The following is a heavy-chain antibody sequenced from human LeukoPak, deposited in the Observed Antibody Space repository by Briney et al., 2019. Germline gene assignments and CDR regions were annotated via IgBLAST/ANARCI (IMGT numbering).Heavy chain of an antibody. D-gene: IGHD6-19*01. Sequence: PGRSLRLSCAASGFTFSSYAMHWVRQAPGKGLEWVAVISYDGSNKYYADSVKGRFTISRDNSKNTLYLQMNSLRAEDTAVYYCARGGRGWQWLVTFLDYWGQGTLVTVSS. CDR1: GFTFSSYA. J-gene: IGHJ4*02. CDR3: ARGGRGWQWLVTFLDY. V-gene: IGHV3-30*04. CDR2: ISYDGSNK.